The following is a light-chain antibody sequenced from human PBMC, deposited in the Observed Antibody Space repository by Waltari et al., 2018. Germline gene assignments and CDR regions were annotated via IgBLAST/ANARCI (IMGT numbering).Light chain of an antibody. V-gene: IGLV3-25*03. Sequence: SYELTQPPSVSVSPGQTARIPCSGDALPKQYAYWYQQKPGQAPVLVIYKDSERPSGIPERFSGSSSGTTVTLTISGVQAEDEADYYCQSADSSGTSVFGGGTKLTVL. CDR1: ALPKQY. CDR3: QSADSSGTSV. J-gene: IGLJ2*01. CDR2: KDS.